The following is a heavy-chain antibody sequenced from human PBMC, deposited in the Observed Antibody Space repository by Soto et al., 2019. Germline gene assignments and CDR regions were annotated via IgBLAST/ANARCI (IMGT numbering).Heavy chain of an antibody. D-gene: IGHD5-12*01. CDR3: ARDLDTQRWLQFSY. CDR2: IWYDGSNK. V-gene: IGHV3-33*01. CDR1: GFTFSSYG. Sequence: QVQLVESGGGVVQPGRSLRLSCAASGFTFSSYGMHWVRQAPGKGLEWVAVIWYDGSNKYYADSVKGRFTITRDNSKNTLYLQMKSLRAEDTAVYYCARDLDTQRWLQFSYWGQGTLVTVSS. J-gene: IGHJ4*02.